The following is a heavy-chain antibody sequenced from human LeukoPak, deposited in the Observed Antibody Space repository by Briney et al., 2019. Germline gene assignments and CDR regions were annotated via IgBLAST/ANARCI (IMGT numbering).Heavy chain of an antibody. D-gene: IGHD6-19*01. V-gene: IGHV4-34*01. Sequence: SETLSLTCAVYGGPFSGYYWSWIRQPPGKGLEWIGEINHSGSTNYNPSLKSRVTISVDTSKNQFSLKLSSVTAADTAVYYCARVVCGWAPGVYYYGMDVWGQGTTVTVSS. CDR2: INHSGST. CDR1: GGPFSGYY. J-gene: IGHJ6*02. CDR3: ARVVCGWAPGVYYYGMDV.